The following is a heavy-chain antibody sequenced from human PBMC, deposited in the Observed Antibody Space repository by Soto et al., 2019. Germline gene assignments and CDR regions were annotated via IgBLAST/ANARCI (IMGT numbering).Heavy chain of an antibody. CDR1: GFPFSNAW. CDR3: TTVKVYYDILTGFLDYYYGMDV. Sequence: PGGSLRLSCAASGFPFSNAWMNWVRQAPGKGLEWVGRIKSKTDGGTTDYAAPVKGRFTISRDDSKNTLYLQMNSLKTEDTAVYYCTTVKVYYDILTGFLDYYYGMDVWGQGTTVTVSS. V-gene: IGHV3-15*07. J-gene: IGHJ6*02. D-gene: IGHD3-9*01. CDR2: IKSKTDGGTT.